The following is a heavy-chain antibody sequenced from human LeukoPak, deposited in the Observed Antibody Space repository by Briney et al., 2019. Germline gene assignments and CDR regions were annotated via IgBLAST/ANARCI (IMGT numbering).Heavy chain of an antibody. V-gene: IGHV3-74*01. Sequence: PGGSLRLSCAASGFTFSSYWMHWVRQAPGKGLVWVSRINSDGSSTSYADSVKGRLTISRDNAKNTLYLQMNSLRAEDTAVYYCARVYYGYFFDYWGQGTLVTVSS. CDR1: GFTFSSYW. CDR3: ARVYYGYFFDY. D-gene: IGHD3-10*01. J-gene: IGHJ4*02. CDR2: INSDGSST.